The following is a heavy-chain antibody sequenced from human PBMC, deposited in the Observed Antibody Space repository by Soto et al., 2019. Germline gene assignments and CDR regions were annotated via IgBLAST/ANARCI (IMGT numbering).Heavy chain of an antibody. CDR2: ISDSGGSA. J-gene: IGHJ4*02. Sequence: EVQLLESGGGLVQPGGSLRLSRAASGFTFSTYAMSWVRQAPGKGLEWVSAISDSGGSAYYADSVKGRFTISRDNSKNTLYLQMNSLRAEDTAVYYCAKGSASGVPYYFDYWGQGTLVTVSS. CDR3: AKGSASGVPYYFDY. V-gene: IGHV3-23*01. D-gene: IGHD6-13*01. CDR1: GFTFSTYA.